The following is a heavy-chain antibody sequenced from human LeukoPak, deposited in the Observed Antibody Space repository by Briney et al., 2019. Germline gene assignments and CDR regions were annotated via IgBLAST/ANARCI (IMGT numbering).Heavy chain of an antibody. J-gene: IGHJ4*02. D-gene: IGHD5-18*01. CDR1: GFTFSSYG. Sequence: GSLRLSCPASGFTFSSYGMNWVRQAQGKGLEWVSGIVPSGGTTYYADSVKGRFTVSRDNSKNTLYLQMNSLRADETAVYYCARDSRWIQFDYWGQGTLVTVSS. V-gene: IGHV3-23*01. CDR3: ARDSRWIQFDY. CDR2: IVPSGGTT.